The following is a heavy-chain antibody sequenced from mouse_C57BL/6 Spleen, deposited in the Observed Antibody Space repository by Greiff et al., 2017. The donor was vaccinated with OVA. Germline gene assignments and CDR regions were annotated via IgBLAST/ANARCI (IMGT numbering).Heavy chain of an antibody. Sequence: VKLQESGAELARPGASVTLSCKSSGYTFTDYEMHWVKQTPVHGLAWIGAIDPETGGTAYNQKFKGKAILTADKSSSTAYMELRSLTSKDSAVDYYTKDSYDYAMDYWGQGTSVTVSS. J-gene: IGHJ4*01. CDR1: GYTFTDYE. V-gene: IGHV1-15*01. D-gene: IGHD1-1*01. CDR2: IDPETGGT. CDR3: TKDSYDYAMDY.